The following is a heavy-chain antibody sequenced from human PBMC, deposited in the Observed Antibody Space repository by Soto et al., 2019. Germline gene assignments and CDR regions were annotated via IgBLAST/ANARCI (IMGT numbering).Heavy chain of an antibody. CDR2: ISGSGGST. CDR3: AKGHEDFWSGYYTPSYYFDY. CDR1: GFTFSSYA. D-gene: IGHD3-3*01. Sequence: GGSLRLSCAASGFTFSSYAMSWVRQAPGKGLEWVSAISGSGGSTYYADSVKGRFTISRDNSKNTLYLQMNSLRAEDTAVYYFAKGHEDFWSGYYTPSYYFDYWGQGTLVTVSS. J-gene: IGHJ4*02. V-gene: IGHV3-23*01.